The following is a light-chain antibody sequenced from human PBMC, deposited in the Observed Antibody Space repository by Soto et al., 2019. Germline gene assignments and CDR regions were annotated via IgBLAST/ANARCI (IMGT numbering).Light chain of an antibody. J-gene: IGKJ1*01. V-gene: IGKV3-20*01. Sequence: EIVLTQSPGTLSLSPGERATLSCRASQSVSSNYLAWYQQKPGQAPRLLIYGASSRATGIPDRFSGSGSGTDFTLTISRLEPEDLAVYYCQQYGSSPWTFGQGTEVEIK. CDR2: GAS. CDR1: QSVSSNY. CDR3: QQYGSSPWT.